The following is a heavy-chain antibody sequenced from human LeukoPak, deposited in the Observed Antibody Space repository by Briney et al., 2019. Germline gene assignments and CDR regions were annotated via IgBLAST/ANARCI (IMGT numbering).Heavy chain of an antibody. Sequence: PSETLSLTCTVSGGSISTYYWSWIRQPPGKGLEWIGYSDYSGSTNYNPSLKSRVTISVDTSKNQFSLKLSSVTAADTAVYYCARGFYYYDSSGYYLDYWGQGTLVTVSS. D-gene: IGHD3-22*01. J-gene: IGHJ4*02. CDR1: GGSISTYY. CDR2: SDYSGST. CDR3: ARGFYYYDSSGYYLDY. V-gene: IGHV4-59*01.